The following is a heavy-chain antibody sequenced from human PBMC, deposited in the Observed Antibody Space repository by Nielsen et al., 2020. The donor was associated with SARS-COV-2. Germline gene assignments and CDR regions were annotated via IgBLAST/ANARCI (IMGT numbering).Heavy chain of an antibody. CDR2: ISWNSGSI. V-gene: IGHV3-9*01. D-gene: IGHD3-22*01. Sequence: LSLTCAASGFTFDDYAMHWVRQAPGKGLEWVSGISWNSGSIGYADSVKGRFTISRDNAKNSLYLQMNSLRAEDTALYYCAKDPYYYDSSGYYVVWGQGTLVTVSS. J-gene: IGHJ4*02. CDR3: AKDPYYYDSSGYYVV. CDR1: GFTFDDYA.